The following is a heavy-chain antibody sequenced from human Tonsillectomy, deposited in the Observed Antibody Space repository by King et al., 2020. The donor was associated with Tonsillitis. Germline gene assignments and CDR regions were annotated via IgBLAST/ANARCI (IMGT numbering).Heavy chain of an antibody. Sequence: QLVQSGAEVKKPGASVKVSCKASGYIFTAYYIYWVRQAPGQGLEWMGWINPNSGDTKYEQKFQGRVTMTWDTSVTTTYMALSSLRSDDTAVYYCARVYYGSGAEYWGQGSLVTVSS. CDR1: GYIFTAYY. CDR2: INPNSGDT. V-gene: IGHV1-2*02. D-gene: IGHD3-10*01. J-gene: IGHJ4*02. CDR3: ARVYYGSGAEY.